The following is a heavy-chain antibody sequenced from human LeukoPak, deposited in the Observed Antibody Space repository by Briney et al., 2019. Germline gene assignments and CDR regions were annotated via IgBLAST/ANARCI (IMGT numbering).Heavy chain of an antibody. D-gene: IGHD6-13*01. V-gene: IGHV4-39*01. CDR1: VGSISSSSYY. CDR3: ARHYAGRAGNWFDP. Sequence: SETLALTCTVSVGSISSSSYYWGWIRQPPGKGLEGIGSIYYSGSTYYNRSLKSRVTISVDTYKNQFSLKLSSVTAADTAVYYCARHYAGRAGNWFDPWGQGTLVSVSS. J-gene: IGHJ5*02. CDR2: IYYSGST.